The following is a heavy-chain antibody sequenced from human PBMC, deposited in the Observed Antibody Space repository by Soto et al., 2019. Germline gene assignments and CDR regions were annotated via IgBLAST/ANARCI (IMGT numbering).Heavy chain of an antibody. CDR3: ARKGILQLDGFDF. D-gene: IGHD6-6*01. Sequence: QVQLEESGPGLVRPSETLSLTCTVSGGSIGTYSWSWIRKPPGKGLERIGYVYSNGRITYAPSLKSRVSISTDMSKNQFSLKVTSVTAADSGVYFCARKGILQLDGFDFGGEGTMVAVSS. V-gene: IGHV4-59*01. CDR2: VYSNGRI. CDR1: GGSIGTYS. J-gene: IGHJ4*02.